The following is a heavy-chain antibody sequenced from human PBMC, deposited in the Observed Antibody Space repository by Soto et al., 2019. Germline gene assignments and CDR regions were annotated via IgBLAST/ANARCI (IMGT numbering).Heavy chain of an antibody. CDR2: ISGSGGST. CDR3: ARGPPPTSSYYYYMGV. Sequence: PGGSLRLSCAASGFTFNNYAMSWVRQAPGMGLEWVSAISGSGGSTYYADSVKGRFTISRDNSKNTLYLQMNSLRAEDTAVYYYARGPPPTSSYYYYMGVWGKGTTVTVSS. V-gene: IGHV3-23*01. CDR1: GFTFNNYA. J-gene: IGHJ6*03.